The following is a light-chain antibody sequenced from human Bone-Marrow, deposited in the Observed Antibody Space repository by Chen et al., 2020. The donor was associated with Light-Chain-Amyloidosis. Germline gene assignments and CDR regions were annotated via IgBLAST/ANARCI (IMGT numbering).Light chain of an antibody. J-gene: IGLJ3*02. CDR3: QVWDRSSDRPV. Sequence: YVLTHPPPCPWAPGKTARMPRGGNNIGSTSVHWYQQTPGQAPLLVVYDDSDRPSGIPERLSGSNSGNTATLTISRVEAGDEADYYCQVWDRSSDRPVFGGGTKLTVL. V-gene: IGLV3-21*03. CDR1: NIGSTS. CDR2: DDS.